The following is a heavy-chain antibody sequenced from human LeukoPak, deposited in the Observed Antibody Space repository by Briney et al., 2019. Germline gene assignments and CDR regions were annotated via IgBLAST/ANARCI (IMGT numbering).Heavy chain of an antibody. D-gene: IGHD3-16*02. V-gene: IGHV1-69*05. Sequence: SVKVSCKASGGSLSNYAITWVRQTPGQGLEWLGVIIPAFGTADYAQTLQGRVTITTDDSTSTAFLDLGSLRSADTAVYYCARSFGGVLANDAFDIWSQGTLITVSS. CDR3: ARSFGGVLANDAFDI. J-gene: IGHJ3*02. CDR2: IIPAFGTA. CDR1: GGSLSNYA.